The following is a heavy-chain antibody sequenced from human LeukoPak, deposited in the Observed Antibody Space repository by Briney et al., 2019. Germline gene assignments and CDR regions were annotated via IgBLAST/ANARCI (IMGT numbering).Heavy chain of an antibody. D-gene: IGHD6-13*01. CDR2: IYYSGST. CDR3: ARHLGGSWLYYYYYGMDV. J-gene: IGHJ6*02. CDR1: GGSISSYY. Sequence: PSETLSLTCTVSGGSISSYYWSWIRQPPGKGLEWIGYIYYSGSTNYNPSLKSRVTISVDTSKNQFSLKLSSVTAADTAVYYCARHLGGSWLYYYYYGMDVWGQRTTVTVSS. V-gene: IGHV4-59*08.